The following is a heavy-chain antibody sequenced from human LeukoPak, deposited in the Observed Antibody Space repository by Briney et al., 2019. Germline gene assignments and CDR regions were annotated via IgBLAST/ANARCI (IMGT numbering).Heavy chain of an antibody. Sequence: SETLSLTCAVSGYSISSSNWWGWIRQPPGKGLEWIGYIHYSGTTYYNPSLKSRVTMSVDTSKNQFSLKLTSVTAVDTAVYYCARHGAAAGHYYYYGMDVWGQGTAVTVSS. CDR1: GYSISSSNW. D-gene: IGHD6-13*01. CDR2: IHYSGTT. J-gene: IGHJ6*02. CDR3: ARHGAAAGHYYYYGMDV. V-gene: IGHV4-28*01.